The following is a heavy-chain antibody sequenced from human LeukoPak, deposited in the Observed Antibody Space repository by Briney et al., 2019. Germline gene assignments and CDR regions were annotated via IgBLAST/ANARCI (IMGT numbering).Heavy chain of an antibody. CDR2: IYHSGST. V-gene: IGHV4-38-2*01. J-gene: IGHJ4*02. CDR3: ARHGTPGIAAAVNY. D-gene: IGHD6-13*01. Sequence: SETLSLTXAVSGYSISSGYYWGWIRQPPGKGLEWIGSIYHSGSTYYNPSLKSRVTISVDTSKNQFSLKLSSVTAADTAVYYCARHGTPGIAAAVNYWGQGTLVTVSS. CDR1: GYSISSGYY.